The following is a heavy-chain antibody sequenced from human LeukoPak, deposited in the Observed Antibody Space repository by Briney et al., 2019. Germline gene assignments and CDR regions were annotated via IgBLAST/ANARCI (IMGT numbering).Heavy chain of an antibody. J-gene: IGHJ5*02. Sequence: SETLSLTCAVYGGSFSGYYWGWIRQPPGKGLEWIGEINHSGSTNYNPSLKSRVTISVDTSKNQFSLKLSSVTAADTAVYYCARALSSSWYWFDPWGQGTLVTVSS. D-gene: IGHD6-13*01. CDR3: ARALSSSWYWFDP. CDR1: GGSFSGYY. V-gene: IGHV4-34*01. CDR2: INHSGST.